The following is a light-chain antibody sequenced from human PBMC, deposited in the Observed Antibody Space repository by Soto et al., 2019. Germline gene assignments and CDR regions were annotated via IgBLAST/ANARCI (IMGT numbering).Light chain of an antibody. CDR2: GAS. CDR3: QQWFT. CDR1: QSVRSNS. V-gene: IGKV3-20*01. Sequence: EIVLTQSPGTLSLSPGERATLSCRASQSVRSNSLAWFQLKPGQAPRLLIYGASSRATGIPDRFSGSGSGTDFTLTISRLEPEDFAMHYCQQWFTFGPGTKVDIK. J-gene: IGKJ3*01.